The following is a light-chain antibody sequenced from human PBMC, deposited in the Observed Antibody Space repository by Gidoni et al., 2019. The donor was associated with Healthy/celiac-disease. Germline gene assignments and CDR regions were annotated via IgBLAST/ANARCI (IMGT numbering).Light chain of an antibody. CDR2: LGS. CDR3: MQALQTPWT. CDR1: QSLLHSNGYNY. V-gene: IGKV2-28*01. J-gene: IGKJ2*02. Sequence: DIVMTQSPLSLPVTPGEPASISCRSSQSLLHSNGYNYLDWYLQKPGQSPQLLIYLGSNRASGVPDRLSGSGSGTDFTLRISRVEAEDVGVYYCMQALQTPWTFXXXTKLEIK.